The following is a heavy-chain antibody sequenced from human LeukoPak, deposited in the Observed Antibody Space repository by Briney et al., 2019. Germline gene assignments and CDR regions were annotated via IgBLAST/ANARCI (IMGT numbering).Heavy chain of an antibody. CDR1: GFTVSSNY. D-gene: IGHD6-19*01. V-gene: IGHV3-53*01. J-gene: IGHJ4*02. Sequence: GGSLRLSCAASGFTVSSNYMSWVRQAPGKGLEWVSVIYSGGSTYYADSVKGRFTISRDNSKNTLYLQMNSLRAEDTAVYYCAKGSQQWLPRGYCFDYWGQGTLVTVSS. CDR3: AKGSQQWLPRGYCFDY. CDR2: IYSGGST.